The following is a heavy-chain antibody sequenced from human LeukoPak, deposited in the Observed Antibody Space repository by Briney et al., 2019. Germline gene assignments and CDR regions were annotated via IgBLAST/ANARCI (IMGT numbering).Heavy chain of an antibody. J-gene: IGHJ4*02. CDR3: ARDSYYYDSSGENFDY. V-gene: IGHV3-48*04. CDR2: ISSSSSTI. D-gene: IGHD3-22*01. Sequence: PGGSLRLSCAASGFTFSSYSMNWVRQAPGKGLEWVSYISSSSSTIYYADSVKGRFTISRDNAKNSLYLQMNSLRAEDTAVYYCARDSYYYDSSGENFDYWGQRTLVTVSS. CDR1: GFTFSSYS.